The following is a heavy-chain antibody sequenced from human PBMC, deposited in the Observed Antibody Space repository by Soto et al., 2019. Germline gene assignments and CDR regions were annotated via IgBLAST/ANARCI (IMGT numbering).Heavy chain of an antibody. CDR1: GFTFSSYG. CDR2: IWYDGSNK. CDR3: ARDFGSGSSTEDYGMDV. J-gene: IGHJ6*02. V-gene: IGHV3-33*01. D-gene: IGHD3-10*01. Sequence: GGSLRLSCAASGFTFSSYGMHWVRQAPGKGLEWVALIWYDGSNKYYADSVKGRFTISRDNSKNTLYVQMNSLRAEDTAVYYCARDFGSGSSTEDYGMDVWGQGTTVTVSS.